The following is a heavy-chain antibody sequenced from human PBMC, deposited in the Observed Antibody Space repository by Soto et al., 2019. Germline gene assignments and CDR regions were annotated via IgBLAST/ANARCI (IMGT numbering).Heavy chain of an antibody. Sequence: GGSLRLSCAASGFTVSSNYMSWVRQAPGKGLEWVSVIYSDGSTYYADSVKGRFTISRHNSKNTLYLQMNSLRAEDTAVYYCARDPYYDSSGYLASNGMDVWGQGTTVTGSS. J-gene: IGHJ6*02. CDR2: IYSDGST. CDR1: GFTVSSNY. V-gene: IGHV3-53*04. D-gene: IGHD3-22*01. CDR3: ARDPYYDSSGYLASNGMDV.